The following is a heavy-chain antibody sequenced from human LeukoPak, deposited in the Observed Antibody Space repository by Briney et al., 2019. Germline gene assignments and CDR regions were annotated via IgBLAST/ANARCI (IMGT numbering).Heavy chain of an antibody. CDR1: GYTFTGYY. Sequence: ASVKVSCKASGYTFTGYYMHWVRQAPGQGLEWMGRINPNSGGINYAQKFQGRVTMTRDTSISTAYMELSRLRSDDTAVYYCARFRYGDYVDYWGQGTLVTVSS. D-gene: IGHD4-17*01. V-gene: IGHV1-2*06. J-gene: IGHJ4*02. CDR2: INPNSGGI. CDR3: ARFRYGDYVDY.